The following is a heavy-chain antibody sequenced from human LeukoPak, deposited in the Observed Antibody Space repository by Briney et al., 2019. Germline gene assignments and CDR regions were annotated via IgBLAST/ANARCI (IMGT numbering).Heavy chain of an antibody. Sequence: GGSLRLSCAASGFTFSRYTMNCVRQAPGKGLEWVSSISSSSSHMDYADSVKGRFTISRDNAKNSLYLQMNSLRAEDTAVYYCATPADAFDIWGQGTMVTVSS. J-gene: IGHJ3*02. V-gene: IGHV3-21*01. CDR2: ISSSSSHM. CDR3: ATPADAFDI. CDR1: GFTFSRYT.